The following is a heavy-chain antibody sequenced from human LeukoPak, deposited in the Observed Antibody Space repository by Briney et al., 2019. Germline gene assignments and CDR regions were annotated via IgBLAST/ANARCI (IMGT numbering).Heavy chain of an antibody. J-gene: IGHJ5*02. CDR1: GGSFSGYY. Sequence: PSETLSLTCAVYGGSFSGYYWSWIRQPPGKGLEWIGEINHSGSTNYNPSLKSRVTISVDTSKNQFSLKLSSVTAADTAVYYCARVVITIFPWGNWFDPWGQGTLVTVSS. D-gene: IGHD3-9*01. CDR2: INHSGST. CDR3: ARVVITIFPWGNWFDP. V-gene: IGHV4-34*01.